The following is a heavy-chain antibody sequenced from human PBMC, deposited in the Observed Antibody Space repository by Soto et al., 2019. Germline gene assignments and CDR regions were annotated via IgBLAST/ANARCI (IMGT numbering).Heavy chain of an antibody. CDR3: VKDWSGEKCPCMDV. J-gene: IGHJ6*02. CDR1: GFNFRNHA. D-gene: IGHD3-3*01. V-gene: IGHV3-23*01. Sequence: EVQLLESGGGLVQPGGSLRLSCEASGFNFRNHAMTSVRQAPGKGPEWVSSISRSGDITYYVDSVKGRFIISRDNSKNTLYLQMNGLSAEDAAIYYCVKDWSGEKCPCMDVWGQGTTVTVS. CDR2: ISRSGDIT.